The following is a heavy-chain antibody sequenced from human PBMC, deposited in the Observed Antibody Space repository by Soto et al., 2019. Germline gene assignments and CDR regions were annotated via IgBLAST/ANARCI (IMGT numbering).Heavy chain of an antibody. CDR1: GGSVSSGSFY. V-gene: IGHV4-61*01. D-gene: IGHD4-17*01. Sequence: PSETLSLTCTVSGGSVSSGSFYWSWIRRPPGKGLEWIGYFYDSGSTNYNPSLRSRVTMSVDTSKNQFSLKLSSVTAADTAVYYCAASAPRPTHYYYAMDVWGQGTTVTVSS. J-gene: IGHJ6*02. CDR2: FYDSGST. CDR3: AASAPRPTHYYYAMDV.